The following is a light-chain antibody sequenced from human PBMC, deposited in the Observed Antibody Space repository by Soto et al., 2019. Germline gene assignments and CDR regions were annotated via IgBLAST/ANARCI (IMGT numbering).Light chain of an antibody. CDR3: LPDYNYPRT. CDR2: AAS. Sequence: AIQMTQSPSSLSASVGDRVTITCRASQDIRSELGWYQQKPGKAPNLLIYAASTLQSGVPSRFGVSGSGTDFTLTISSLQPEDFATYYCLPDYNYPRTFGQGTNVEIK. CDR1: QDIRSE. J-gene: IGKJ1*01. V-gene: IGKV1-6*01.